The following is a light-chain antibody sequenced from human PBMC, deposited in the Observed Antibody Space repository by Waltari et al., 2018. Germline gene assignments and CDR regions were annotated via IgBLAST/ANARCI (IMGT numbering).Light chain of an antibody. CDR1: SGHSSYA. V-gene: IGLV4-69*01. J-gene: IGLJ2*01. CDR3: QTWGDGTVV. Sequence: QLVLTQSPSASASLGASVKLTCTLSSGHSSYAIAWHQQQPENGPRYLMKLNSAGSHNKGDGIPDRFSGSSSGAERYLTISSLQSEDEADYYCQTWGDGTVVFGGGTKLTVL. CDR2: LNSAGSH.